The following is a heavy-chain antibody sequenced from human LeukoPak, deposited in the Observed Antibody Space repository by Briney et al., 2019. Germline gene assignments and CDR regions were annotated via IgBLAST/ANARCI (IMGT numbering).Heavy chain of an antibody. D-gene: IGHD3-22*01. Sequence: SETLSLTCAVYGGSFSGYYWSWIRQPPGKGLEWIGEINHSGSTNYNPSLKSRVTISVDTSKNQFSLKLSSVTAADTAVYYCARVTMIVAVNWFDPWGQGTLVTVSS. CDR1: GGSFSGYY. V-gene: IGHV4-34*01. J-gene: IGHJ5*02. CDR3: ARVTMIVAVNWFDP. CDR2: INHSGST.